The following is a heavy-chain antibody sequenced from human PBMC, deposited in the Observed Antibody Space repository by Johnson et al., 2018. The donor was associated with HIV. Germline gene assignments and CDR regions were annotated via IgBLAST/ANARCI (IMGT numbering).Heavy chain of an antibody. J-gene: IGHJ3*02. D-gene: IGHD3-22*01. CDR3: ARGVSGSGYYFYLGDAFDI. CDR1: GFTFSSYA. CDR2: ISYDGSNK. V-gene: IGHV3-30-3*01. Sequence: QVQLVESGGGVVQPGRSLRLSCAAFGFTFSSYAMNWVRQAPGKGLEWAAVISYDGSNKHYADSVKGRVTIYRDNAKNKLYLQMNSLRAEDTAVYYCARGVSGSGYYFYLGDAFDIWGQGTMVIVSS.